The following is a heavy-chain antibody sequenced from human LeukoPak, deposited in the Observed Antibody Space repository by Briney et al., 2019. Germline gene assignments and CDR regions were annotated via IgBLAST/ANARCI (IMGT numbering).Heavy chain of an antibody. V-gene: IGHV3-48*01. Sequence: GGSLRLSCAASGFTFSSYSMNWVRQAPGKGLEWVSYISSSSSTIYYADSVKGRFTISRDNSKNTLYLQMNSLRTEDTAVYYCAKAEGYDILTGLDYWGQGTLVTVFS. CDR1: GFTFSSYS. J-gene: IGHJ4*02. CDR2: ISSSSSTI. CDR3: AKAEGYDILTGLDY. D-gene: IGHD3-9*01.